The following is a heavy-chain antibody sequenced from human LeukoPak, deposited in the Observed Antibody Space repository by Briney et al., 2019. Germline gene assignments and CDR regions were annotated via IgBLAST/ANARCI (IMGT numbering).Heavy chain of an antibody. D-gene: IGHD6-19*01. J-gene: IGHJ3*02. CDR1: GFTFSSSA. Sequence: PGGSLRLSCAASGFTFSSSAMSWVRQVPGKGLEWVSGISASGGSTSYADSVKGRFTISRDNSKNTLYLQMNSLRAEDTAVYYCARVLVAGGAFDIWGQGTMVTVSS. CDR3: ARVLVAGGAFDI. V-gene: IGHV3-23*01. CDR2: ISASGGST.